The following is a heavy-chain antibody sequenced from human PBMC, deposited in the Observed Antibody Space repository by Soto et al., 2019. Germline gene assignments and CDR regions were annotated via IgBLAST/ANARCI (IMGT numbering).Heavy chain of an antibody. V-gene: IGHV4-39*01. CDR2: IYYSGST. D-gene: IGHD5-18*01. CDR3: ARLRVKRDTAMVTGELFGMDV. CDR1: GGSISSSSYY. Sequence: NPSETLSLTCTVSGGSISSSSYYWGWIRQPPGKGLEWIGSIYYSGSTYYNPSLKSRVTISVDTSKNQFSLKLSSVTAADTAVYYCARLRVKRDTAMVTGELFGMDVWGQGTTVTVSS. J-gene: IGHJ6*02.